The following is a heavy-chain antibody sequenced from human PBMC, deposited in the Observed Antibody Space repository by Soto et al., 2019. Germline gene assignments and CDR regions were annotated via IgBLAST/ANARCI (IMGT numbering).Heavy chain of an antibody. D-gene: IGHD4-17*01. CDR1: GGSFRRHA. Sequence: QVQLMQSGPEVKTPGSSVKVSCRASGGSFRRHAISWVRQAPGQGLEWMGGIIPVFDTANYAQKFQGRLTVTADEFTNTAYMDLTSLTSEDKAVYYCARDPAPTVTTLGYGLDVWGQGTTVTV. CDR2: IIPVFDTA. J-gene: IGHJ6*02. CDR3: ARDPAPTVTTLGYGLDV. V-gene: IGHV1-69*01.